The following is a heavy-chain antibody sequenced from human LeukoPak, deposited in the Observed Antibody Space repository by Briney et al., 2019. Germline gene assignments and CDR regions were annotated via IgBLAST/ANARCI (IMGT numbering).Heavy chain of an antibody. CDR2: IDRDGSRI. CDR3: ATFLAVIAARDSLYFQH. V-gene: IGHV3-74*01. J-gene: IGHJ1*01. D-gene: IGHD6-6*01. CDR1: GFTFSSYW. Sequence: GGSLRLSCAVSGFTFSSYWMHWVRQAPGKGLVWVSRIDRDGSRINYADSVKGRFTISRDNSKNTLHLQMNSLRAEDTAVYYCATFLAVIAARDSLYFQHWGQGTLVSVSS.